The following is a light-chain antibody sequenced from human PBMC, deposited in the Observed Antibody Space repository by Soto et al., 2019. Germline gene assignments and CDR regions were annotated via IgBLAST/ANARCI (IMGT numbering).Light chain of an antibody. J-gene: IGKJ1*01. CDR2: DVS. CDR3: QQYNTYWT. CDR1: QSISSW. Sequence: IQMTQSPSTLSASVGDRVIITCRASQSISSWLAWYQQKPGKAPKVLIYDVSNLETGVPSRFSGSGSGTEFTLTISSLQPDDFATYYCQQYNTYWTFGQGTKVDIK. V-gene: IGKV1-5*01.